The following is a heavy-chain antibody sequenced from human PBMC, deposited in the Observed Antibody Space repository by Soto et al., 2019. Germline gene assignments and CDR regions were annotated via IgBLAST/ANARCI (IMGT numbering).Heavy chain of an antibody. J-gene: IGHJ4*02. Sequence: QVQLVQSGAEVKKPGSSVTVSCKASGDTSTFYSINWVRQAPGLGLEWMGRINPILSMSNYAQRFQGRVTMTADKSTSTAYMELSSLRSEDTAMYYCASSYGSGYRAFDYWGQGALVTVSS. CDR3: ASSYGSGYRAFDY. D-gene: IGHD3-10*01. CDR1: GDTSTFYS. V-gene: IGHV1-69*02. CDR2: INPILSMS.